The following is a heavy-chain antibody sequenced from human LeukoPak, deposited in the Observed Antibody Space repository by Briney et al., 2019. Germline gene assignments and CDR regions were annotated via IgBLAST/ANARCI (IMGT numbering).Heavy chain of an antibody. J-gene: IGHJ4*02. V-gene: IGHV4-34*01. CDR2: VNYSGST. CDR1: GGSFSAYY. CDR3: ARGRLRGRSGGTFDY. D-gene: IGHD5-12*01. Sequence: SETLSLTCAVNGGSFSAYYWSWIRRPPGKGLEWIGEVNYSGSTNYNPSLKTRVTISVDSSKNQFSLKLSSLTAADTAVYYCARGRLRGRSGGTFDYWGQGTLVTVSS.